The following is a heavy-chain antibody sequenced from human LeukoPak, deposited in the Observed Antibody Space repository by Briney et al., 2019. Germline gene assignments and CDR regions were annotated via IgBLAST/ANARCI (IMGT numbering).Heavy chain of an antibody. V-gene: IGHV3-11*04. D-gene: IGHD7-27*01. CDR3: ARDHWGYAFDI. CDR1: GFTFSDYY. CDR2: ISSSSNTI. Sequence: PGGSLRLSCAASGFTFSDYYMSWIRQAPGKGLEWVSYISSSSNTIYYADSVKGRFTISRDNAKNSLYLQMSSLRAEDTAVYYCARDHWGYAFDIWGQGTMVTVSS. J-gene: IGHJ3*02.